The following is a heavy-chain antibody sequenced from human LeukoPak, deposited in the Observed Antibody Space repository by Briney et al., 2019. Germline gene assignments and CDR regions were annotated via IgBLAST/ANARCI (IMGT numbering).Heavy chain of an antibody. Sequence: SETLSLTCTVSGGSISSYYWSWIRQPPGKGLEWIGEINHSGSTNYNPSLKSRVTISVDTSKNQFSLKLSSVTAADTAVYYCARGKRGWYRDRTWGYDYWGQGTLVTVSS. CDR1: GGSISSYY. CDR2: INHSGST. D-gene: IGHD6-19*01. V-gene: IGHV4-34*01. J-gene: IGHJ4*02. CDR3: ARGKRGWYRDRTWGYDY.